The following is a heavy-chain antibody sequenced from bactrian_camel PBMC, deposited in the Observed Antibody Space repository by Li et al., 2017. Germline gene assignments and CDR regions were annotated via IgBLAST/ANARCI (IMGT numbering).Heavy chain of an antibody. CDR2: IGSDNAT. D-gene: IGHD6*01. Sequence: HVQLVESGGGSVQSGGSLRLSCVANGMTYTICNMGWYRQPHGKGRELVARIGSDNATEYVDSVKGRFTISRNNAKNTVYLQMNSLKPEDTAMYYCAFDRSIWSCTLVAGRYNYWGQGTQVTVS. CDR1: GMTYTICN. J-gene: IGHJ4*01. CDR3: AFDRSIWSCTLVAGRYNY. V-gene: IGHV3S53*01.